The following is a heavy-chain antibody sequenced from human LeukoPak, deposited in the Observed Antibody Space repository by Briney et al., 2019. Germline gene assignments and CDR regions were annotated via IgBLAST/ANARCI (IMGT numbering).Heavy chain of an antibody. J-gene: IGHJ3*02. V-gene: IGHV1-2*02. CDR2: INPNSGGT. Sequence: ASVKVSCKASGYTFTGYYMHWVRQAPGQGLEWMGWINPNSGGTNCAQKFQGRVTMTRDTSISTAYMELSRLRSDDTAVYYCARGRGYYYDSSGYYYSAFDIWGQGTMVTVSS. D-gene: IGHD3-22*01. CDR1: GYTFTGYY. CDR3: ARGRGYYYDSSGYYYSAFDI.